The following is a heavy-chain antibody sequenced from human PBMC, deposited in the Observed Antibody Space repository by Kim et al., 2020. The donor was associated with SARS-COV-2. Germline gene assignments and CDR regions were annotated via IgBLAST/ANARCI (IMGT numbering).Heavy chain of an antibody. CDR2: ISYDGSNK. J-gene: IGHJ4*02. CDR1: GFTFSSYG. D-gene: IGHD6-13*01. Sequence: GGSLRLSCAASGFTFSSYGMHWVRQAPGKGLEWVAVISYDGSNKYYADSVKGRFTISRDNSKNTLYLQMNSLRAEDTAVYYCAKGRPSPPHIAAAGPAAGGGFDYWGQGTLVTVSS. V-gene: IGHV3-30*18. CDR3: AKGRPSPPHIAAAGPAAGGGFDY.